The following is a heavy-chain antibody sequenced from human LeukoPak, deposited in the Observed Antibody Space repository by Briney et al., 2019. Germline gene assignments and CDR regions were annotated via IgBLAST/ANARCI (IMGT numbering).Heavy chain of an antibody. CDR1: GGSFSGYY. CDR2: INHSGST. J-gene: IGHJ4*02. Sequence: SETLSLTCAVYGGSFSGYYWSWIRQPPGKGLEWIGEINHSGSTNYNPSLKSRVTISVDKSKNQFSLKLSSVTAADTAVYYCARSRRSSSSPVGFDYWGQGTLVTVSS. D-gene: IGHD6-13*01. V-gene: IGHV4-34*01. CDR3: ARSRRSSSSPVGFDY.